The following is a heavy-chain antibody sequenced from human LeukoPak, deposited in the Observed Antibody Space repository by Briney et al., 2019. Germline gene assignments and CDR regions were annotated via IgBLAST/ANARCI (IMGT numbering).Heavy chain of an antibody. D-gene: IGHD1-1*01. CDR3: AKRNRYNWNPGAFDI. CDR1: GFTFSSYA. V-gene: IGHV3-23*01. CDR2: ISGSGGST. Sequence: QPGGSLRLSCAASGFTFSSYAMSWVRQAPGKGLEWVSAISGSGGSTYYADSVNGRFTISRDNAKNTLYLQMNSLRAEDTAIYYCAKRNRYNWNPGAFDIWGQGTMVTVSS. J-gene: IGHJ3*02.